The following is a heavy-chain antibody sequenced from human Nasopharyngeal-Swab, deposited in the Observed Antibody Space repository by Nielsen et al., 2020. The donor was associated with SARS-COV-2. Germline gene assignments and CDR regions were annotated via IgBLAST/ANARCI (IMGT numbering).Heavy chain of an antibody. J-gene: IGHJ4*02. CDR2: ISYDGSNK. D-gene: IGHD3-10*01. Sequence: GGSLRLSCAASGFTFSSYAMHWVRQAPGKGLEWVAVISYDGSNKYYADSVKGRFTISRDNAKNSLYLQMNSLRAEDTAVYYCASGKGYYYGSGTFDYWGQGTLVTVSS. V-gene: IGHV3-30*04. CDR1: GFTFSSYA. CDR3: ASGKGYYYGSGTFDY.